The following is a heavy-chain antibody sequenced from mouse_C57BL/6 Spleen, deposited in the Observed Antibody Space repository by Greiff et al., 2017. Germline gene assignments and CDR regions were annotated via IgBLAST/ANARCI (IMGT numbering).Heavy chain of an antibody. Sequence: QVQLKQSGAELARPGASVKMSCKASGYTFTSYTMHWVKQRPGQGLEWIGYINPSSGYTKYNQKFKDKATLTSDKSSSTAYMQLSSLTSEDSAVYYCARSSPTYYTYFDVWGTGTTVTVSS. D-gene: IGHD2-12*01. CDR1: GYTFTSYT. J-gene: IGHJ1*03. V-gene: IGHV1-4*01. CDR3: ARSSPTYYTYFDV. CDR2: INPSSGYT.